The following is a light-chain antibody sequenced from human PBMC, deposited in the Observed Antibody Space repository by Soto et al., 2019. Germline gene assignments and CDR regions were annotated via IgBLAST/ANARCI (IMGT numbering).Light chain of an antibody. J-gene: IGKJ5*01. CDR2: DTS. CDR1: QSVSRK. Sequence: EIVMTQSPVTLSVSRGERSTLSCRASQSVSRKLVWYQQKPGQAPRLLIYDTSTRATGIPARFSGSGSGTEFTLTISSLQSEDFAVYYCQQYNTWTSITFGQGTRLEIK. V-gene: IGKV3-15*01. CDR3: QQYNTWTSIT.